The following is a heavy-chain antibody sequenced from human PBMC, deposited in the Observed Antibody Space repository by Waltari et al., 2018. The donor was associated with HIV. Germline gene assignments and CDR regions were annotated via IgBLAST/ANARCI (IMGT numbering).Heavy chain of an antibody. CDR3: VHQRAPASKYELLSVFDY. D-gene: IGHD2-2*01. CDR2: IYWNDET. J-gene: IGHJ4*02. Sequence: QITLKESGPPVVKPTQTLTLTCSFSGFSLTTTGVGVAWIRQPPGKALHWLALIYWNDETRYSPSLKNRHNITKDTSKNQVILTMTNTDPADTATYFCVHQRAPASKYELLSVFDYWGQGSLVTVSS. V-gene: IGHV2-5*01. CDR1: GFSLTTTGVG.